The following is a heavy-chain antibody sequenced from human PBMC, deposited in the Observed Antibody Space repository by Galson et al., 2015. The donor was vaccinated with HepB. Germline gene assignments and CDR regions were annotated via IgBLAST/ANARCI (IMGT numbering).Heavy chain of an antibody. CDR3: ARGMTTVTTSRWYFDL. J-gene: IGHJ2*01. V-gene: IGHV1-3*01. D-gene: IGHD4-17*01. CDR1: GYTFTSYA. CDR2: INAGNGNT. Sequence: SVKVSCKASGYTFTSYAMHWVRQAPGQRLEWMGWINAGNGNTKYSQKFQGRVTITRDTSASTAYMELSSLRSEDTAVYYCARGMTTVTTSRWYFDLWGRGTLVTVSS.